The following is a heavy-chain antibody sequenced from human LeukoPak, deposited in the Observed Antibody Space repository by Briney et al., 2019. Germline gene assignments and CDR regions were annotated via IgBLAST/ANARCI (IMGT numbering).Heavy chain of an antibody. Sequence: GGYLRLSCAASGFTFSSYGMHWVRQAPGKGLEWVAVISYDGSNKYYADSVKGRFTISRDNSKNTLYLQMNSLRAEDTAVYYCAKDRRGYSYSDYWGQGTLVTVSS. CDR3: AKDRRGYSYSDY. D-gene: IGHD5-18*01. CDR1: GFTFSSYG. CDR2: ISYDGSNK. J-gene: IGHJ4*02. V-gene: IGHV3-30*18.